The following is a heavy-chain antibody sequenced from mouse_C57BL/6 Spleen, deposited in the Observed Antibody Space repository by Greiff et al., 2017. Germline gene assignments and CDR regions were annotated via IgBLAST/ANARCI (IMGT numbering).Heavy chain of an antibody. CDR3: ARYERDYFDY. CDR2: IYPGSGST. J-gene: IGHJ2*01. CDR1: GYTFTSYW. V-gene: IGHV1-55*01. D-gene: IGHD2-3*01. Sequence: VQLQQPGAELVKPGASVKMSCKASGYTFTSYWITWVKQRPGQGLEWIGDIYPGSGSTNYNEKFKGKATLTVDTSSSTAYMQLSSLTAEDSAVYYCARYERDYFDYWGQGTTLTVSS.